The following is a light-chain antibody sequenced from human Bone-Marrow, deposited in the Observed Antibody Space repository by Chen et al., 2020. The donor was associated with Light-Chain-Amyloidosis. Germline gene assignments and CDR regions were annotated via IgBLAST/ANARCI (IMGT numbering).Light chain of an antibody. J-gene: IGLJ2*01. CDR2: RDT. CDR1: DLPTKY. CDR3: QSADSSGTYEVI. Sequence: SYELTQPPSVSVSPGQTARITCSGDDLPTKYAYWYQQKPGQAPVLVIHRDTERPSGISERFSGCSSGTTATLTISGVQAEDEADYHCQSADSSGTYEVICGGGTKLTVL. V-gene: IGLV3-25*03.